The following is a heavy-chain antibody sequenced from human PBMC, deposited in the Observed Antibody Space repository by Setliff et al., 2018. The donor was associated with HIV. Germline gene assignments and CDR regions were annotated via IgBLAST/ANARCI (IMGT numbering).Heavy chain of an antibody. D-gene: IGHD6-19*01. J-gene: IGHJ5*02. Sequence: PGGSLRLSCAASGFTFSNYAMNWVRQAPGKGLEWVSYISSSSSKIYYADSVKGRFTISRDSAKNSLYLQMNSLRAEDTAVYYCARDTSGWPNWFDPWGQGTLVTVSS. CDR3: ARDTSGWPNWFDP. CDR1: GFTFSNYA. CDR2: ISSSSSKI. V-gene: IGHV3-48*01.